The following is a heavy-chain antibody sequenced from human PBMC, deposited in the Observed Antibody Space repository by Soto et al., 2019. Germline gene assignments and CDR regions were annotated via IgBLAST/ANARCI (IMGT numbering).Heavy chain of an antibody. Sequence: QVQLVQSGTEVKKPGSAVKVSCKASVGTFRNYPINWVRQAPGQGLEWMGSIFPLTDIPDYAQNFQARLTITADKSTSTAYMELSSLTSDHTAMYFCARGPLVVLNYFESWGQGTLVTVSS. CDR2: IFPLTDIP. V-gene: IGHV1-69*02. CDR1: VGTFRNYP. CDR3: ARGPLVVLNYFES. J-gene: IGHJ4*02.